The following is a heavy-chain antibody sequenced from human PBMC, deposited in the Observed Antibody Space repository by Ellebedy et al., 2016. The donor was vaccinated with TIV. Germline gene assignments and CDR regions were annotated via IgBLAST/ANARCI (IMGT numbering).Heavy chain of an antibody. J-gene: IGHJ4*02. CDR3: SKEISPRSSNGWPFDQ. Sequence: GESLKISCAASEFTFSDYGMHWVRPAPGKGLELVAVIAHDGSFQHYADFARGRFIVSRDNFKNTLHLPMDNLKVEDTAIYYCSKEISPRSSNGWPFDQWGQGTLVTVSS. V-gene: IGHV3-30*18. D-gene: IGHD6-19*01. CDR2: IAHDGSFQ. CDR1: EFTFSDYG.